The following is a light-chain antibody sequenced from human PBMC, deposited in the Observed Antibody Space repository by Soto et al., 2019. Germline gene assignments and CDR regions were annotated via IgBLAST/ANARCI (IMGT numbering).Light chain of an antibody. Sequence: EIVLTQSPGTLSLSPGQRATLSCRASQSVSSSYLVWYQQKPGLAPRLLIYGASSRATGIPDRFSGSGSGTDFTLTISRLEPEDFAVYYCQQYGSSPYTFGQGTKLEIK. CDR1: QSVSSSY. CDR2: GAS. J-gene: IGKJ2*01. CDR3: QQYGSSPYT. V-gene: IGKV3-20*01.